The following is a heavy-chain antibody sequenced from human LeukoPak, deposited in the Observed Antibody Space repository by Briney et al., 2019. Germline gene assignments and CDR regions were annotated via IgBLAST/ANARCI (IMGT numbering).Heavy chain of an antibody. CDR1: GFTFSSYA. J-gene: IGHJ6*02. Sequence: GGSLRLSCAASGFTFSSYAMSWVRQAPGKGLEWVSAISGSGGSTYYADSVKGRFTISRDNSKNTLYLQMNSLRAEDTAVYYCVKYQGFYYYYGMDVWGQGTTVTVSS. CDR2: ISGSGGST. D-gene: IGHD2-2*01. CDR3: VKYQGFYYYYGMDV. V-gene: IGHV3-23*01.